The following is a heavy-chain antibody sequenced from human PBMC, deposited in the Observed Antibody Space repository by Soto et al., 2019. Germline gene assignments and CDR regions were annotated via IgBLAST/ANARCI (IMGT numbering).Heavy chain of an antibody. J-gene: IGHJ4*02. CDR3: AKEPNLHYYGSGRHESYFDY. CDR2: ISGSGGST. CDR1: GFTFSSYA. V-gene: IGHV3-23*01. D-gene: IGHD3-10*01. Sequence: PGGSLRLSCAASGFTFSSYAMSWVRQAPGKGLEWVSAISGSGGSTYYADSVKGRFTISRDNSKNTLYLQMNSLRAEDTAVYYCAKEPNLHYYGSGRHESYFDYSGQGTLVTVSS.